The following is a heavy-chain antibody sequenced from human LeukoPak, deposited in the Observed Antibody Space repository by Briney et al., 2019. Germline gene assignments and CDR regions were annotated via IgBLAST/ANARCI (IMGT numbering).Heavy chain of an antibody. CDR3: ARGLARAGDDAFDI. Sequence: ASVTVSFTASGYTFTVYYMHWVRQAPGQGLEWVGCINPNSGGTNYAHELQVKVTMTRDTSISIADMELSRLRSDDRALYYCARGLARAGDDAFDIWGQGTMVTVSS. D-gene: IGHD3-16*01. J-gene: IGHJ3*02. V-gene: IGHV1-2*07. CDR2: INPNSGGT. CDR1: GYTFTVYY.